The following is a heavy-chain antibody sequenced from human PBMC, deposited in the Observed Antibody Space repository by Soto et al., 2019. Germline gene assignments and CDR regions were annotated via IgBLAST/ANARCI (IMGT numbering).Heavy chain of an antibody. CDR1: GGSITSGGYF. V-gene: IGHV4-39*01. Sequence: PSETLSLTCTVSGGSITSGGYFWDWIRQPPGKGLEWIGTVHSTGGAYYSPSRRSRVTISVVTSKNLFSLKMTSASATDTAVYFCAKREDSSRFGGLDIWGQGTAVTVSS. J-gene: IGHJ6*02. D-gene: IGHD3-3*01. CDR3: AKREDSSRFGGLDI. CDR2: VHSTGGA.